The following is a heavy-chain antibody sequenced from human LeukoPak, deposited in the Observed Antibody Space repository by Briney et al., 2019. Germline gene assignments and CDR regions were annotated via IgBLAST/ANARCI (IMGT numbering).Heavy chain of an antibody. CDR1: GGSISSYY. V-gene: IGHV4-59*08. D-gene: IGHD6-19*01. CDR2: IYYSGST. Sequence: SETLSLTCSVSGGSISSYYWSGIRQPPGKGLEWIGYIYYSGSTNYNPSLKSRVTISVDTSKNQFSLKLSSVTAADTAVYYCARRGSDWGQFDYWGQGTLVTVSS. CDR3: ARRGSDWGQFDY. J-gene: IGHJ4*02.